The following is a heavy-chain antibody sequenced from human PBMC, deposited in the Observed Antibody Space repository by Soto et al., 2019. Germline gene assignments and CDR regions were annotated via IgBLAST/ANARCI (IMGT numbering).Heavy chain of an antibody. CDR2: ITSTSSHV. CDR3: ARGGGNYYASDD. CDR1: GFTFSYS. J-gene: IGHJ4*02. Sequence: EVQLVESGGDLVEPGGSLRLSCAASGFTFSYSMNWVRQAPGKGLEWVSSITSTSSHVYYADSVKGRFTISRDDAKNSLYLQMNSLRAEDTAVYYCARGGGNYYASDDWGQGTLVTVSS. V-gene: IGHV3-21*01. D-gene: IGHD1-26*01.